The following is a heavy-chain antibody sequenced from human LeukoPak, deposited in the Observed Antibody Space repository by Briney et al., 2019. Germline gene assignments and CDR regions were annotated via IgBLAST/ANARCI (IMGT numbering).Heavy chain of an antibody. Sequence: GESLKISCKGSGYSFTSYWIGWVRQMPGKGLEWMGIIYPGDSDTRYSPSFQGQVTISADKSISTAYLQWSSLKASDTAMYYYASAPGYYDSSGYYSPDAFDIWGQGTMVTVSS. CDR3: ASAPGYYDSSGYYSPDAFDI. CDR2: IYPGDSDT. J-gene: IGHJ3*02. CDR1: GYSFTSYW. D-gene: IGHD3-22*01. V-gene: IGHV5-51*01.